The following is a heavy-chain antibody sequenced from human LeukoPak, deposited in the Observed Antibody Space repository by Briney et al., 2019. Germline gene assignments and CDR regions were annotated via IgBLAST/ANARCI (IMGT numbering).Heavy chain of an antibody. Sequence: PSETLSLTCAVYGGSFSGYYWSWIRQPPGKGLEWIGEINHSGSTNYNPSLKSRVTISVDTSKNQFSLKLSSVTAADTAVYYCARHRLLLGYCSSTSCYRGWFDPWGQGTLVTVSS. CDR2: INHSGST. V-gene: IGHV4-34*01. J-gene: IGHJ5*02. CDR3: ARHRLLLGYCSSTSCYRGWFDP. CDR1: GGSFSGYY. D-gene: IGHD2-2*01.